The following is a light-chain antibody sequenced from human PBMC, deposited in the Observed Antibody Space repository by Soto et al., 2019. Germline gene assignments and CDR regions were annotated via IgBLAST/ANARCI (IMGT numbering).Light chain of an antibody. CDR1: QSVSSY. Sequence: EIVLTQSPATLSLSPGERATLSCRASQSVSSYLAWYQQKPGQAPRLLIYDASNRATGIPARFSGGGSGTDFTLTIGSLESEDFAVYYCQQRFNWPRFTFGQGTKLEIK. CDR2: DAS. J-gene: IGKJ2*01. V-gene: IGKV3-11*01. CDR3: QQRFNWPRFT.